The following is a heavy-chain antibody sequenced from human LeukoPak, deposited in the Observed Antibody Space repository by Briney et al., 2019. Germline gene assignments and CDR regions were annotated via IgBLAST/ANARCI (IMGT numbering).Heavy chain of an antibody. CDR1: GFTFSSYS. D-gene: IGHD2-15*01. CDR2: ISSSSSYI. Sequence: GGSLRLSCAASGFTFSSYSMNWVRQAPGKGLERVSSISSSSSYIYYADSVKGRFTISRDNAKNSLYLQMNSLRAEDTAVYYCARGRDIVVVVAATDFDYWGQGTLVTVSS. J-gene: IGHJ4*02. CDR3: ARGRDIVVVVAATDFDY. V-gene: IGHV3-21*01.